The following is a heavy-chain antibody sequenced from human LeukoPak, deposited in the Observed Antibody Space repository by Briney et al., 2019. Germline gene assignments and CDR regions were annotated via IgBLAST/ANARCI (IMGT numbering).Heavy chain of an antibody. V-gene: IGHV4-4*07. CDR3: ARGGYDVLIDY. D-gene: IGHD3-3*01. CDR1: GGSISSYY. Sequence: SETLSLTCIVSGGSISSYYWSWIRQPAGKGLEWIGRIYTSGSTNYNPSLKSRVTISVDTSKNQFSLKLSSVTAADTAVYYCARGGYDVLIDYWGQGTLVTVSS. J-gene: IGHJ4*02. CDR2: IYTSGST.